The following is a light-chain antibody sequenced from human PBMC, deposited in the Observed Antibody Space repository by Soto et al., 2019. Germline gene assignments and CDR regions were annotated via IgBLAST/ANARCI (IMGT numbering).Light chain of an antibody. V-gene: IGKV1-5*01. CDR1: QSISSW. CDR2: DAS. J-gene: IGKJ4*01. Sequence: DIQMTQSPSTLSASVGDRVTITCRASQSISSWLAWYQQKPGKAPKLLIYDASSLESGVPSRFSGSGSGTESTLTISSLQPDDFATYYCQRYNSYPRTFVRGTKLDIK. CDR3: QRYNSYPRT.